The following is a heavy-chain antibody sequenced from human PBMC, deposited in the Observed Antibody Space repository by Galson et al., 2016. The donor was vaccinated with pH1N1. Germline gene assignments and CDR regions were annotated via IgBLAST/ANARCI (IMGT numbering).Heavy chain of an antibody. CDR3: AREDLVVGVGWDSGVDL. V-gene: IGHV4-31*11. D-gene: IGHD2-21*01. CDR2: IHNSGTT. CDR1: GGSFGSDGNY. J-gene: IGHJ6*01. Sequence: TLSLTCAVSGGSFGSDGNYWSWIRQRPGRGLEWIGYIHNSGTTSYNPSLKSRLSISLDTSKNQFFLKLTSVTAADTAVYYCAREDLVVGVGWDSGVDLWGQGTTVTVSS.